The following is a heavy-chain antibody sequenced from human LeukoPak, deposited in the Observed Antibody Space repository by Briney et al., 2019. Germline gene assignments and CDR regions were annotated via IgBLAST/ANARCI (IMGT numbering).Heavy chain of an antibody. J-gene: IGHJ4*02. Sequence: GGSLRLSCAASGFTFSSYAMSWVRQAPGKGLEWVSAISGSGSNTYYADSVKVRFTISRDNSKNTLYLQMNSLRAEDTAVYYCAKESGSYLVFDYWGQGTLVTV. CDR2: ISGSGSNT. V-gene: IGHV3-23*01. CDR1: GFTFSSYA. CDR3: AKESGSYLVFDY. D-gene: IGHD1-26*01.